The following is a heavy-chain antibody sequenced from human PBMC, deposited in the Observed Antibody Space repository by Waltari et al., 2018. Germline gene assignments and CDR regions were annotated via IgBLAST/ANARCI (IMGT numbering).Heavy chain of an antibody. CDR3: ARGCCGGDCLLLPPRYFDL. CDR2: IIPIFGTA. Sequence: KPGSSVKVSCKASGGTFSSYAISWVRQAPGQGLEWMGGIIPIFGTANYAQKFQGRVTITTDESTSTAYMELSSLRSEDTAVYYCARGCCGGDCLLLPPRYFDLWGRGTLVTVSS. J-gene: IGHJ2*01. V-gene: IGHV1-69*05. CDR1: GGTFSSYA. D-gene: IGHD2-21*01.